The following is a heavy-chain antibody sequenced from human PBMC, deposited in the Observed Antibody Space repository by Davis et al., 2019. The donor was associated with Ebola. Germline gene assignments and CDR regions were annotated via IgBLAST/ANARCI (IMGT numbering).Heavy chain of an antibody. CDR2: ISGSGTAV. J-gene: IGHJ1*01. CDR1: GFTFSDSY. V-gene: IGHV3-11*01. CDR3: AKTVGWLQQAGEEYFQT. D-gene: IGHD5-24*01. Sequence: GESLKISCAASGFTFSDSYMSWIRQAPGKGLEWVSFISGSGTAVSYADSVRGRFFISRDNAKNSLYLQMESLRADDTAVYYCAKTVGWLQQAGEEYFQTWGQGTLVTVSS.